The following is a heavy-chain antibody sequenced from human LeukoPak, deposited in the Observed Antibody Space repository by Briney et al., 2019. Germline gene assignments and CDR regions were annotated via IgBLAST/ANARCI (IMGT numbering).Heavy chain of an antibody. CDR1: GSTFTSYW. CDR2: IYPGDSDT. D-gene: IGHD3-22*01. V-gene: IGHV5-51*01. Sequence: GGSLKISCQGSGSTFTSYWIGWVRQLHGKGLEWMGIIYPGDSDTRYSPSFQGQVPISADKSISTAYLQWSSLKASDTVMYYCARLCSVITMIVVVVGWFDPGGQGTLVTVSS. CDR3: ARLCSVITMIVVVVGWFDP. J-gene: IGHJ5*02.